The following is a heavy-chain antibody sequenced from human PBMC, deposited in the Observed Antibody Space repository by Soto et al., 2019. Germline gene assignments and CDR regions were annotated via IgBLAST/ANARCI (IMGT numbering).Heavy chain of an antibody. J-gene: IGHJ4*02. CDR2: MNPNSGNT. Sequence: GASVKVSCKASGYTFTSYDINWVRQATGQGLEWMGWMNPNSGNTGYAQKFQGRVTMTRNTSISTAYMELSSLRSEDTAMYFCARDLDYSESVGYQDLFDYWGQGTLVTVSS. D-gene: IGHD3-22*01. CDR1: GYTFTSYD. CDR3: ARDLDYSESVGYQDLFDY. V-gene: IGHV1-8*01.